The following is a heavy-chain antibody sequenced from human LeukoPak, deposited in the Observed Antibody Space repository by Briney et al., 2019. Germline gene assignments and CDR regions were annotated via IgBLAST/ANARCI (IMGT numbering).Heavy chain of an antibody. D-gene: IGHD2-21*01. CDR2: ISGTGGAT. J-gene: IGHJ5*01. CDR3: VKDPRDTYGTNWFVS. Sequence: GGSLRLSCVASGFSFWNYAMSWVRQAPGKGLQWVSQISGTGGATWYAGFARDRFTISRDNSKKTLYLQMSGLRVEDTAMYYCVKDPRDTYGTNWFVSWGQGTLLIVSS. V-gene: IGHV3-23*01. CDR1: GFSFWNYA.